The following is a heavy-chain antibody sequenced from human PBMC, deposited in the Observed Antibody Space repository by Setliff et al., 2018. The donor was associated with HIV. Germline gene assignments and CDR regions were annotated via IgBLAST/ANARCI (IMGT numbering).Heavy chain of an antibody. CDR1: GGSFSGHS. V-gene: IGHV4-34*01. CDR3: ARVADSSGYYHLDY. CDR2: VYHSGSS. D-gene: IGHD3-22*01. Sequence: SETLSLTCAVYGGSFSGHSWSWIRQPPGKGPEWIGEVYHSGSSNYNPSLKSRVTISVDTSKKQFSLKLSSVTAADTAVYHCARVADSSGYYHLDYWGQGTLVTVSS. J-gene: IGHJ4*02.